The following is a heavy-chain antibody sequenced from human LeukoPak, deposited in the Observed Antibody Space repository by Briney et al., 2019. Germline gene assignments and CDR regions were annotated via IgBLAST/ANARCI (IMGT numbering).Heavy chain of an antibody. CDR1: GGSISSGGYS. D-gene: IGHD3-22*01. J-gene: IGHJ4*02. Sequence: SETLSLTCAVSGGSISSGGYSWSWIRQPPGKGLEWIGYIYYSGSTNYDPSLKSRVTISVDTSKNQFSLKLSSVTAADTAVYYCARGPKYYYDSSGYYPIDYWGQGTLVTVSS. V-gene: IGHV4-61*08. CDR3: ARGPKYYYDSSGYYPIDY. CDR2: IYYSGST.